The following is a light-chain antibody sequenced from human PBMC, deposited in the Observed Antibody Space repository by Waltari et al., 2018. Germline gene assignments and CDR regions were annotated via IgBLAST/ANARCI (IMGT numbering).Light chain of an antibody. V-gene: IGKV3-20*01. J-gene: IGKJ1*01. CDR2: GAS. Sequence: EIVLTQSPGTLSLSPGERATLSCRASQSVSRALAWYQQKPGQAPRLLIYGASSRATGIPDKFSGRGSGTDFSLTISRLEPEDCAVYFCQHYVRLPATFGQGTKVEIK. CDR1: QSVSRA. CDR3: QHYVRLPAT.